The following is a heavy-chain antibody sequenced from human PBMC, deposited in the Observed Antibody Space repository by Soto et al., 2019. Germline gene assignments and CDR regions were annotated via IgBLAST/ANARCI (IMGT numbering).Heavy chain of an antibody. V-gene: IGHV4-34*01. Sequence: PSETLSLTCAVYGGSFSGYCWSWIRQPPGKGLEWIGEINHSGSTNYNPSLKSRVTISVDTSKNQFSLKLSSVTAADTAVYYCARGLAYYDFWSGRLYYYYMDVWGKGTTVTVSS. CDR3: ARGLAYYDFWSGRLYYYYMDV. J-gene: IGHJ6*03. CDR1: GGSFSGYC. CDR2: INHSGST. D-gene: IGHD3-3*01.